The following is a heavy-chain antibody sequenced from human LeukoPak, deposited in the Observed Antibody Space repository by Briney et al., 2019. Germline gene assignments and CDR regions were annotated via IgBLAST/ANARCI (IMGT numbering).Heavy chain of an antibody. CDR1: GFTFSSYA. J-gene: IGHJ4*02. CDR3: ARAPKGYCSSTSCPLIFDY. D-gene: IGHD2-2*01. CDR2: ISGSGGST. V-gene: IGHV3-23*01. Sequence: PGGSLRLSCAASGFTFSSYAMSWVRQAPGKGLEWVSAISGSGGSTYYADSVKGRFTISRDNSKNTLYLQMNSLRAGDTAVYYCARAPKGYCSSTSCPLIFDYWGQGTLVTASS.